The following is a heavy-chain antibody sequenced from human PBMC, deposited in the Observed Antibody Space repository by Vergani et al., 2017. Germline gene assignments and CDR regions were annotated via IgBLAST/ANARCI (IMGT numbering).Heavy chain of an antibody. CDR3: TTPTKWELRYYFDY. D-gene: IGHD3-9*01. CDR1: GFTFSTYA. V-gene: IGHV3-23*01. CDR2: ISSDGGST. J-gene: IGHJ4*02. Sequence: EVQLLESGGGLVQPGGSLRLSCAASGFTFSTYAMTWVRQAPGKGLEWVSTISSDGGSTYYADSVKGRFTISRDNSKNTLSLQMNSLTAEDTAIYYCTTPTKWELRYYFDYWGQGTLVTVSS.